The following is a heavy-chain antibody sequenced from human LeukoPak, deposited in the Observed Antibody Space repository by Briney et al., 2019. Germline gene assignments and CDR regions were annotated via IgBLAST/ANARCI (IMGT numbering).Heavy chain of an antibody. Sequence: GGSLGLSCAASGFTFSSYSMNWVRQAPGKGLEWVSSISSSSSYIYYADSVKGRFTISRDNAKNSLYLQMNSLRAEDTAVYYCARDSSTYGSGSPGFDYWGQGTLVTVSS. CDR2: ISSSSSYI. CDR1: GFTFSSYS. D-gene: IGHD3-10*01. CDR3: ARDSSTYGSGSPGFDY. V-gene: IGHV3-21*01. J-gene: IGHJ4*02.